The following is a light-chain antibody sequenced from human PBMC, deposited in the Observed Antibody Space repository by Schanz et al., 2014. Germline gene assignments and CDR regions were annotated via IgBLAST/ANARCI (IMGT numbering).Light chain of an antibody. Sequence: QSVLTQPASVSGSPGQSITISCTGTSSDVGGYDYVSWYQQHPGKAPKILIYDVSNRPSGVSNRFSGSKSGNTASLTISGLQAEDEADYYCSSYTSSSTLGFGGGTKLTVL. J-gene: IGLJ2*01. CDR3: SSYTSSSTLG. CDR1: SSDVGGYDY. CDR2: DVS. V-gene: IGLV2-14*01.